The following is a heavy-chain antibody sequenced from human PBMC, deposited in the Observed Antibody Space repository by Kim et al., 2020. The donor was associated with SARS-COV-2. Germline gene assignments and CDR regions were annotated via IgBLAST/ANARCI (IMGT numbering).Heavy chain of an antibody. D-gene: IGHD3-22*01. CDR3: ARGEVHYYDSSGYGGAFDI. CDR1: GGTFSSYA. Sequence: SVKVSCKASGGTFSSYAISWVRQAPGQGLEWMGRIIPILGIANYAQKFQGRVTITADKSTSTAYMELSSLRSEDTAVYYCARGEVHYYDSSGYGGAFDIWGQGTMVTVSS. V-gene: IGHV1-69*04. J-gene: IGHJ3*02. CDR2: IIPILGIA.